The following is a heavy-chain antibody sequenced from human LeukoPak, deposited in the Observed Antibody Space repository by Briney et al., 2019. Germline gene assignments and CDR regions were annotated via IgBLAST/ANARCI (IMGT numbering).Heavy chain of an antibody. CDR2: VSYDGSDK. Sequence: GRSXRLSCAASEFTFSSYAMHWVRQAPGKGLEWVALVSYDGSDKYYADCVKGRFTISRDNSKNTLYLQMNSLRGEDTAVYYCAKAHLLDWLLPFDYWGQGTLVTVSS. D-gene: IGHD3/OR15-3a*01. V-gene: IGHV3-30*18. CDR1: EFTFSSYA. CDR3: AKAHLLDWLLPFDY. J-gene: IGHJ4*02.